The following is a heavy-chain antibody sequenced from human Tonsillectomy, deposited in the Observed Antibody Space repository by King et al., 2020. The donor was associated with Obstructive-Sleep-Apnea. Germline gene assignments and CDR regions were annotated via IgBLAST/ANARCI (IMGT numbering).Heavy chain of an antibody. Sequence: VQLVESGGGVVQPGRSLRLSCAASGFTLSSYGMHWVRQAPGKGLEWVAFTRYDGGNKNYADSVKGRFTISRDNSKNTLYLQMNSLRAEDTAVYYCAKEGDSSGWNAFDYWGQGTLVTVSS. CDR2: TRYDGGNK. V-gene: IGHV3-30*02. CDR1: GFTLSSYG. J-gene: IGHJ4*02. D-gene: IGHD6-19*01. CDR3: AKEGDSSGWNAFDY.